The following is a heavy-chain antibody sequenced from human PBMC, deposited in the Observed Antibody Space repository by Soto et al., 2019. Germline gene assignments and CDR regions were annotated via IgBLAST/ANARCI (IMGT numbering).Heavy chain of an antibody. D-gene: IGHD3-10*01. CDR2: ILNDGSNR. J-gene: IGHJ6*02. CDR3: ARDNEYSGNGMDV. V-gene: IGHV3-33*01. Sequence: QVQLVESGGGVVQPGRSLTLSCAASGFTFSNYGMHWVRQAPGKGLEWVAVILNDGSNRYHADSVKDRFTISRDTSKNTRYLQMNSLRAEDRAVYYCARDNEYSGNGMDVWGQGTTVTVS. CDR1: GFTFSNYG.